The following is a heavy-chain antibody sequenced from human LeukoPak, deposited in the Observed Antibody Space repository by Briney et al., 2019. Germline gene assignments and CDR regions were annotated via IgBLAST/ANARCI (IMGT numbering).Heavy chain of an antibody. CDR1: GFTFSSYA. V-gene: IGHV3-23*01. CDR2: ISGSGGST. Sequence: GGSLRLSCAASGFTFSSYAMSWVRQAPGKGLEWVSAISGSGGSTYYADSVRGRFTISRDNSKNTLYLQMNSLRAEDTAVYYCATYRQVLLPFESWGQGTLVTVSS. J-gene: IGHJ4*02. CDR3: ATYRQVLLPFES. D-gene: IGHD2-8*02.